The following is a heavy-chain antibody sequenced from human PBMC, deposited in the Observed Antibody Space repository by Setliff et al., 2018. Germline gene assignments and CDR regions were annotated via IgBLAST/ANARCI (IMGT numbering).Heavy chain of an antibody. CDR2: IYYSGST. CDR3: ARVNYYDSSSDY. J-gene: IGHJ4*02. Sequence: TLSLTCTVSGGSISSGGYYWSWIRQHPGMGLEWIGYIYYSGSTYHNPSLKSRVTISVDTSKNQFSLKLSSVTAADTAVYYCARVNYYDSSSDYWGQGTLVTVSS. V-gene: IGHV4-31*03. D-gene: IGHD3-22*01. CDR1: GGSISSGGYY.